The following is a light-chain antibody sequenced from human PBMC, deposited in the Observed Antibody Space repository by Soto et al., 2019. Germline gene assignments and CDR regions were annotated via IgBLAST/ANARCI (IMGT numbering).Light chain of an antibody. V-gene: IGKV1-5*03. CDR1: QTIIIW. CDR3: XXXXXXXEX. CDR2: NSS. Sequence: IHRTHSPSTLSGTVLDRVTITFLSIQTIIIWLCLYHQKPGKAPSLVIYNSSTLKRWVPSRFSGSGSWTEFTLTISSLQPDDFATXXXXXXXXXXEXFXXGTKVDI. J-gene: IGKJ1*01.